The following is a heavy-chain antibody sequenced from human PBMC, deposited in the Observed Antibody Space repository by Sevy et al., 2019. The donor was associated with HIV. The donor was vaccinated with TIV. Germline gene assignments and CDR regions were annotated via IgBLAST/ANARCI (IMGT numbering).Heavy chain of an antibody. CDR2: ISSSSSTI. J-gene: IGHJ6*02. V-gene: IGHV3-48*02. Sequence: GGSLRLSCAASGFTFSSYSMNWVRQAPGKGLEWVSYISSSSSTIYYADSVKGRFTISRDNAKNSLYLQMNSLRDEDTAVYYCAREWLESIRYQLLAYYYYGMDVWGQGTTVTVSS. CDR1: GFTFSSYS. D-gene: IGHD2-2*01. CDR3: AREWLESIRYQLLAYYYYGMDV.